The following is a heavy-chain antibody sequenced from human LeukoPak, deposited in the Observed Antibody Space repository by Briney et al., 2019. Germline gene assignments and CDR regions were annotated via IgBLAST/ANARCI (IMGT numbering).Heavy chain of an antibody. V-gene: IGHV3-30*18. CDR1: GFIFSNYG. CDR2: ISYDGANK. J-gene: IGHJ6*04. CDR3: AELGITMIGGV. Sequence: GGSLRLSCVASGFIFSNYGMHWVRQAPGKGLEWVADISYDGANKKYVDSVQGRFTISRDNAKNSLYLQMNSLRAEDTAVYYCAELGITMIGGVWGKGTTVTISS. D-gene: IGHD3-10*02.